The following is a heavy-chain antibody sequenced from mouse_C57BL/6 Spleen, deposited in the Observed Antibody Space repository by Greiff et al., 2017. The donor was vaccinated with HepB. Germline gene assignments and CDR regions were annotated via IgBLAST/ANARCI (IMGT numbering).Heavy chain of an antibody. Sequence: VQLQQSGPELVKPGASVKIPCKASGYTLTDYNMDWVKQSHGKSLEWIGDINPNNGGTIYNQKFKGKATLTVDKSSSTAYMELRSLTSEDTAVYYCARSGGSSYVGWYFDVWGTGTTVTVSS. CDR3: ARSGGSSYVGWYFDV. J-gene: IGHJ1*03. V-gene: IGHV1-18*01. CDR2: INPNNGGT. CDR1: GYTLTDYN. D-gene: IGHD1-1*01.